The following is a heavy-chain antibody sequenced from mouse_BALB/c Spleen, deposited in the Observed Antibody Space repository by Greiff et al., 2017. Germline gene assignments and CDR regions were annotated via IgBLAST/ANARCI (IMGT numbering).Heavy chain of an antibody. V-gene: IGHV14-4*02. CDR3: NYGFHFDY. Sequence: VQLQQSGAELVRSGASVKLSCTASGFNIKDYYMHWVKQRPEQGLEWIGWIDPENGDTEYAPKFQGKATMTADTSSNTAYLQLSSLTSEDTAVYYCNYGFHFDYWGQGTTLTVSS. J-gene: IGHJ2*01. CDR1: GFNIKDYY. D-gene: IGHD1-2*01. CDR2: IDPENGDT.